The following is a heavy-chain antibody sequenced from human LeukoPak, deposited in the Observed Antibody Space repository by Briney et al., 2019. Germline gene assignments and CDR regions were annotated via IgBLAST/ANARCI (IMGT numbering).Heavy chain of an antibody. Sequence: AASVKVSCEASGGTFSSYAISWVRQAPGQGLEWMGGIIPIFGTANYAQKFQGRVTITADESTSTAYMELSSLRSEDTAVYYCASGTLVVVPAATYYYYYMDVWGKGTTVTVSS. J-gene: IGHJ6*03. V-gene: IGHV1-69*13. CDR1: GGTFSSYA. D-gene: IGHD2-2*01. CDR3: ASGTLVVVPAATYYYYYMDV. CDR2: IIPIFGTA.